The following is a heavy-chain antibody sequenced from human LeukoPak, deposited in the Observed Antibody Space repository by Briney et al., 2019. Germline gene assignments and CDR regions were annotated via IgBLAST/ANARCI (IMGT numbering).Heavy chain of an antibody. D-gene: IGHD2-15*01. Sequence: GRSLRLSCAASGFTFSNYGMHWVRQAPGKGLEWVAVIWYDGSNKYYADSVKGRSTISRDNSKNTVYLQINSLRAEDTAVYYCARGLHGGKPWDYGMDVWGQGTRVTVSS. CDR1: GFTFSNYG. CDR3: ARGLHGGKPWDYGMDV. J-gene: IGHJ6*02. V-gene: IGHV3-33*08. CDR2: IWYDGSNK.